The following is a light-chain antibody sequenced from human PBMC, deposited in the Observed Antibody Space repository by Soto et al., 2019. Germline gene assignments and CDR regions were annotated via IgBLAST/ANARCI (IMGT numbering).Light chain of an antibody. CDR2: DAS. J-gene: IGKJ1*01. Sequence: EIVLTHSPATLSFSPGERATLSCRASQSVSSYLAWYQQKPGQAPRLLIYDASNRATGIPARFSGSGSGTDFTLTISSLEPEDFAVYYCQQRSGTFGQGTKVDIK. V-gene: IGKV3-11*01. CDR3: QQRSGT. CDR1: QSVSSY.